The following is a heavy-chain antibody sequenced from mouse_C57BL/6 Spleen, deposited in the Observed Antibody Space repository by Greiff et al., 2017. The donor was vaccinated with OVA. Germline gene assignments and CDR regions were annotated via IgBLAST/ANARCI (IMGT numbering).Heavy chain of an antibody. CDR1: GFTFSDYY. CDR3: TREDPLLRYFDY. D-gene: IGHD1-2*01. Sequence: EVQLMESEGGLVQPGSSMKLSCTASGFTFSDYYMAWVRQVPEKGLEWVANINYDGSSPYYLDSLQSRFIISRDNAKHILYLQMSSLKSEDTATYYSTREDPLLRYFDYWGQGTTLTVSS. V-gene: IGHV5-16*01. CDR2: INYDGSSP. J-gene: IGHJ2*01.